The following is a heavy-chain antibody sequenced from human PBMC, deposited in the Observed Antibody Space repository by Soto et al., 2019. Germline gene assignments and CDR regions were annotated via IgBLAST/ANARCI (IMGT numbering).Heavy chain of an antibody. CDR3: ARENYYYGMDV. Sequence: EVQLVESGGGLVQPGGSLRLSCAASRFIVSVNYMSWVRQAPGKGLEWVSLITGGDSTYYADSVKGRFTISRDNSKNTLYLQMNSLRAEDTAVYYCARENYYYGMDVWGQGTTVTVSS. CDR1: RFIVSVNY. CDR2: ITGGDST. V-gene: IGHV3-66*01. J-gene: IGHJ6*02.